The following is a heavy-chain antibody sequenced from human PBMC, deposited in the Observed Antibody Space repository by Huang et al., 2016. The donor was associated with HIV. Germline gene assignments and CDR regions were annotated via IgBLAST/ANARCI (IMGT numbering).Heavy chain of an antibody. V-gene: IGHV3-7*01. CDR2: IKEVGSET. CDR3: ARDVSYCDGVYCYGGGQNY. J-gene: IGHJ4*02. Sequence: EVHLVESGGGFVLPGESLRVNCAATGFAFNKFWMSWVRQAPVKGREVVDNIKEVGSETYTVDSGKVRVPDSRDNAKNLLYLQMTDAKGDDTATYYWARDVSYCDGVYCYGGGQNYWGQGTLVVVSP. D-gene: IGHD2-21*01. CDR1: GFAFNKFW.